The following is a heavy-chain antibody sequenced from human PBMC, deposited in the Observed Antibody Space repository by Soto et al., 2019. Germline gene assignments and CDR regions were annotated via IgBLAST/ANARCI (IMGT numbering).Heavy chain of an antibody. CDR2: INAYVGET. V-gene: IGHV1-18*01. J-gene: IGHJ4*02. CDR3: ERGDGDTLDY. CDR1: GYSFTHYG. Sequence: QVQLVQSGAEVKKPGASVKVSCKASGYSFTHYGITWVRQAPGQGLEWTGWINAYVGETKSAQKYEGRVTVTMDTSTNTAYLELRSLRSADTAVYYCERGDGDTLDYWGQGTLVRVSA.